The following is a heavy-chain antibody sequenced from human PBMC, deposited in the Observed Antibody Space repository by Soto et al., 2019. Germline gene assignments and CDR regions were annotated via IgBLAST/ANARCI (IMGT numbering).Heavy chain of an antibody. V-gene: IGHV3-30*03. J-gene: IGHJ4*02. CDR2: ISNDGSNK. CDR3: ARDLYYYHSSLDDY. D-gene: IGHD3-22*01. Sequence: QAGGSLRLSCAASGFTFSSYAMHWVRQAPGKGLEWVAVISNDGSNKFYADSVKGRFTISRDNARNTLHLQMNTLRAEDTAVYYCARDLYYYHSSLDDYWGQGTLVTVSS. CDR1: GFTFSSYA.